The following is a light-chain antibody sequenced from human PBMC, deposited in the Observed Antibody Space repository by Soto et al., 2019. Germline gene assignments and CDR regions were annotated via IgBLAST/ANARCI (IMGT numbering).Light chain of an antibody. J-gene: IGLJ2*01. CDR1: TSNIGSNY. CDR2: RTD. Sequence: QPVLTQPPSVSGTPGQRVTISCSGSTSNIGSNYVYWYQQLPGTAPRLLIFRTDQRPSGVPDRFSASKSDNSASLAITGLQADDEADYHCQSYDIKLSSPVFGGGTKLTVL. CDR3: QSYDIKLSSPV. V-gene: IGLV1-47*01.